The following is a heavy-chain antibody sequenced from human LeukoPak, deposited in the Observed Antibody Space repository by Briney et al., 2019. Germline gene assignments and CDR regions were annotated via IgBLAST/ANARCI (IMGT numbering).Heavy chain of an antibody. D-gene: IGHD4-23*01. CDR1: GYTFTSYG. CDR3: ARDPRTVVSSEASDY. J-gene: IGHJ4*01. Sequence: ASVKVSCTAFGYTFTSYGMSWVRQAPGQGLEWMGWISAYNGNTKYAQKLQGRVTMTTDTSTSTAYMELRSLRSDDTAVYFCARDPRTVVSSEASDYWGQGTLVTVSS. V-gene: IGHV1-18*01. CDR2: ISAYNGNT.